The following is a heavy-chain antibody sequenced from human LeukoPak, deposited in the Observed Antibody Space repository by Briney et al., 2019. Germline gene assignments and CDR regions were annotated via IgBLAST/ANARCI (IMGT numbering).Heavy chain of an antibody. V-gene: IGHV3-23*01. CDR2: ISGSGGST. D-gene: IGHD4-17*01. J-gene: IGHJ4*02. CDR1: GFTFSSYA. CDR3: AKDGFSMTTVTDDY. Sequence: GGSLRLSCAASGFTFSSYAMSWVRQAPGKGLEWVSAISGSGGSTYYADSVKGRFTISRDNSKNTLYLRMNSLRAEDTAVYYCAKDGFSMTTVTDDYWGQGTLVTVSS.